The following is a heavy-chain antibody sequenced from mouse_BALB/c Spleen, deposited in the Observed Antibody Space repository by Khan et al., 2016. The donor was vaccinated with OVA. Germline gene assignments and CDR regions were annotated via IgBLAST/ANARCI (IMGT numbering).Heavy chain of an antibody. J-gene: IGHJ3*01. D-gene: IGHD2-14*01. CDR3: ARSTYRYAFVY. CDR1: GDSITTGY. V-gene: IGHV3-8*02. Sequence: EVQLKESGPSLVKPSQTLSLTCSVTGDSITTGYWNWIRKFPGNKLEYMGYIIYTGYTYYNPSLKSRISITRHTSNNQYYLQLNSVTDEDTATSYCARSTYRYAFVYWGQGTLVTLSA. CDR2: IIYTGYT.